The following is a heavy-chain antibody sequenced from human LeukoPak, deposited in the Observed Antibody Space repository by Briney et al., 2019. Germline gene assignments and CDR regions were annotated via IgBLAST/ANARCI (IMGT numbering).Heavy chain of an antibody. J-gene: IGHJ4*02. Sequence: LGESLKISCKGSEYSFSPYWIGWVRQMPGKGLEWMGIISAADSDTRYSPSFQGQVTFSVDKSISTAYLQWSSLKASDTAIYYCARQNGGGHFDYWGQGTLVTVSS. CDR1: EYSFSPYW. D-gene: IGHD3-16*01. V-gene: IGHV5-51*01. CDR3: ARQNGGGHFDY. CDR2: ISAADSDT.